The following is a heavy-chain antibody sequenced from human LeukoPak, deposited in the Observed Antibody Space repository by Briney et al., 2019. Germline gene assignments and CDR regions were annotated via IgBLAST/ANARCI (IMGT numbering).Heavy chain of an antibody. CDR2: IIPIFGTA. CDR1: GYTFTGYY. J-gene: IGHJ4*02. V-gene: IGHV1-69*05. Sequence: ASVKVSCKASGYTFTGYYMHWVRQAPGQGLEWMGRIIPIFGTANYAQKFQGRVTITTDESTSTAYMELSSLRSEDTAVYYCARERSYYDSSGYYNDYWGQGTLVTVSS. CDR3: ARERSYYDSSGYYNDY. D-gene: IGHD3-22*01.